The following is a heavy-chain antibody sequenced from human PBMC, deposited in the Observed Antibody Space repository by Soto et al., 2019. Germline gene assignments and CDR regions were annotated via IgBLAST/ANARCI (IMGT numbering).Heavy chain of an antibody. CDR1: GFTFSDYY. J-gene: IGHJ6*02. V-gene: IGHV3-11*01. Sequence: PGGSLRLSCTTSGFTFSDYYMTWVRQAPGKGLEWISYMSGSGDAIYYADSVKGRFTISRDNAKNSLHLEVNSLRVEDTAMYYCVRGNFYYGMDIWGQGTTVTVSS. CDR2: MSGSGDAI. CDR3: VRGNFYYGMDI.